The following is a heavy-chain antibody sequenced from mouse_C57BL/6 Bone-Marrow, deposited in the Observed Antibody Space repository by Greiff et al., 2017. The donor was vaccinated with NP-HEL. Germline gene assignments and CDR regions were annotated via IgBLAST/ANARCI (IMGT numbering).Heavy chain of an antibody. V-gene: IGHV7-1*01. CDR1: GFTFSDFY. Sequence: EVKLMESGGGLVQSGRSLRLSCATSGFTFSDFYMEWVRQAPGKGLEWIAASRNKANDYTTEYSASVKGRFIVSRDTSQSILYLQMNDLRAEDTAIYYCAREGKRGTFYYDYDGELDYWGQGTSVTVSS. CDR2: SRNKANDYTT. CDR3: AREGKRGTFYYDYDGELDY. D-gene: IGHD2-4*01. J-gene: IGHJ4*01.